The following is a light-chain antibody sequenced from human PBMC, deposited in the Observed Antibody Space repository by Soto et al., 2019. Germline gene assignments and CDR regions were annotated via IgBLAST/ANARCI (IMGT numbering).Light chain of an antibody. J-gene: IGKJ1*01. V-gene: IGKV1-5*01. CDR3: QQYDSWPWT. CDR2: DAS. CDR1: QSISSW. Sequence: DIQMTQSPSTLSASVGYRFTITCRASQSISSWLAWYQQKPGKAPKLLIYDASSLESGVPSRFSGSGSGTEFTLTISSLQPDDFATYYCQQYDSWPWTFGQGTTGDIK.